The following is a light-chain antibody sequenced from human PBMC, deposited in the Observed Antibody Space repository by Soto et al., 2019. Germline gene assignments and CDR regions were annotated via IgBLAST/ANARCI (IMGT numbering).Light chain of an antibody. CDR1: QILLHKIGNNY. V-gene: IGKV2-28*01. CDR2: MGS. Sequence: DTVMTHDPLSLPVTPGAAASISCRSRQILLHKIGNNYFNWHLQKPVQSPQVLIYMGSKLASGGPDRFSGSGAGTYFTMTISRVEAEDAEVYYCMQAPQTPLTFGHGTNVEIK. J-gene: IGKJ1*01. CDR3: MQAPQTPLT.